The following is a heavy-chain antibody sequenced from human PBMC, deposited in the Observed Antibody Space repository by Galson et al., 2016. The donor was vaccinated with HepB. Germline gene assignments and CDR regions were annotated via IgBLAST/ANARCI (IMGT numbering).Heavy chain of an antibody. V-gene: IGHV1-3*01. CDR1: GYTFTTYA. D-gene: IGHD3-9*01. CDR3: ARGIYYDVSTGYSRGSLRFDP. Sequence: SVKVSCKASGYTFTTYALHWMRQATGQRLEWLGWINAGNGNTKYSQKFEGRVTITRDTSASTAYMELSSLRSEDTAIYYCARGIYYDVSTGYSRGSLRFDPWGQGTLVTVSS. J-gene: IGHJ5*02. CDR2: INAGNGNT.